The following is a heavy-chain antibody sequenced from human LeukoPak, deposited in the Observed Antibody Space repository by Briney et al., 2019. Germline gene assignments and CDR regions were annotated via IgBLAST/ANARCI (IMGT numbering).Heavy chain of an antibody. V-gene: IGHV4-61*01. J-gene: IGHJ4*02. D-gene: IGHD3/OR15-3a*01. CDR1: GDSFSSGSYY. CDR3: ARDGPPVEY. Sequence: SETLSLTCTVSGDSFSSGSYYWSWIRQPPGKSLEWIGYIYYSGITNYNPSLKSRVTISVDTSKNQLSLKLSSVTAADTAVYYCARDGPPVEYWGQGTLVTVSS. CDR2: IYYSGIT.